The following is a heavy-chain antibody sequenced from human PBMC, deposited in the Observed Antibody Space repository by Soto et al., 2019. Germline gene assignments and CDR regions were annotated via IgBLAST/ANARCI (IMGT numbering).Heavy chain of an antibody. V-gene: IGHV1-2*04. CDR3: ARGGSGSPIPYYYYYMAV. CDR1: GYTFTGYY. J-gene: IGHJ6*03. D-gene: IGHD3-10*01. CDR2: INPNSGGT. Sequence: ASVKVSCKASGYTFTGYYMHWVRQAPGQGLEWMGWINPNSGGTNYAQKFQGWVTMTRDTSISTAYMELSRLRSDDTAVYYCARGGSGSPIPYYYYYMAVWGKGTTVTVSS.